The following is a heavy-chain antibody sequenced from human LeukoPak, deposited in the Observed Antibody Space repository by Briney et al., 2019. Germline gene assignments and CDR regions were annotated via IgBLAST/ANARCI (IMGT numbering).Heavy chain of an antibody. Sequence: PSETLSLTCTVSGGSISSSSYYWGWIRQPPGKGLEWLGCIYYSGSTYYNPSLKSRVTISVDTSKNQISLKLSSVTAADTAVYYCARGSSFYDSSGYYLYFDYWGQGTLVTVSS. CDR3: ARGSSFYDSSGYYLYFDY. D-gene: IGHD3-22*01. V-gene: IGHV4-39*01. CDR2: IYYSGST. J-gene: IGHJ4*02. CDR1: GGSISSSSYY.